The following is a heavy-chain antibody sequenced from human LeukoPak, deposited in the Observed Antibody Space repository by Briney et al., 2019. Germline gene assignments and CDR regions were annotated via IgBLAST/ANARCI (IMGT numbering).Heavy chain of an antibody. Sequence: ASVTVSCKASVNTFTGYYMHWVRQAPGQGLEWMGWINPNTGGTNYAQKFQGRVTMTRDTSISTVYMELSSLRSDDTAVYYCARRPDFGTNIIGAWGQGTLVTVSS. CDR2: INPNTGGT. J-gene: IGHJ5*02. V-gene: IGHV1-2*02. CDR3: ARRPDFGTNIIGA. D-gene: IGHD1-14*01. CDR1: VNTFTGYY.